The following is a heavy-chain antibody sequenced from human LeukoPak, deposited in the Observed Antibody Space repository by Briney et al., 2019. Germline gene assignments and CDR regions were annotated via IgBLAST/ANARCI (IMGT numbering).Heavy chain of an antibody. CDR3: ARVWEIAAAGRDAFDI. Sequence: GASVKVSCKASGYTFTSYGISWVRQAPGQGLEWMGWISAYNGNTNYAQKLQGRVTMTTDTSTSTAYMELRSLRSDDTAVYYCARVWEIAAAGRDAFDIWGQGTMVTVSS. J-gene: IGHJ3*02. CDR1: GYTFTSYG. V-gene: IGHV1-18*01. D-gene: IGHD6-13*01. CDR2: ISAYNGNT.